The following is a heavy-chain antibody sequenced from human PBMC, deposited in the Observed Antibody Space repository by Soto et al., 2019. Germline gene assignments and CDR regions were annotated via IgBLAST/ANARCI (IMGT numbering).Heavy chain of an antibody. D-gene: IGHD2-15*01. CDR2: IYYSGST. Sequence: PVETLALTSVVFGGSIISYYWRWIRQPPGKGLEWIGYIYYSGSTNYNPSLKSRVTISVDTSKNQFSLKLSSVTAADTAVYYCARFKYYYFDYWGQGTLVTVSS. V-gene: IGHV4-59*01. CDR1: GGSIISYY. CDR3: ARFKYYYFDY. J-gene: IGHJ4*02.